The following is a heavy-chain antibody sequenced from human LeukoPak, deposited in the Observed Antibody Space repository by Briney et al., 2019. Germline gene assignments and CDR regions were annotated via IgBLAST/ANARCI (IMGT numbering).Heavy chain of an antibody. D-gene: IGHD1-1*01. J-gene: IGHJ4*02. CDR2: ISNDGSTK. V-gene: IGHV3-30*18. Sequence: GGSLRLSCAASGFTLSSYAMHWVRQAPGKGLEWVAVISNDGSTKYYADSVKGRFTISRDNSENTLFLLGSSLRAEDTAVYYCAKGTYDALDYWGQGTLVTVSS. CDR3: AKGTYDALDY. CDR1: GFTLSSYA.